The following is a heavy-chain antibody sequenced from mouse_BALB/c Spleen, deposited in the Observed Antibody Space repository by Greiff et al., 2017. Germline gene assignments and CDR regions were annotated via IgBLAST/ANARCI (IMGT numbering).Heavy chain of an antibody. Sequence: QVTLKESGPGILQPSQTLSLTCSFSGFSLSTSGMGVSWIRQPSGKGLEWLAHIYWDDDKRYNPSLKSRLTISKDTSRNQVFLKITSVDTADTATYYCARRAHYGSSYWYFDVWGAGTTVTVSS. D-gene: IGHD1-1*01. V-gene: IGHV8-12*01. J-gene: IGHJ1*01. CDR1: GFSLSTSGMG. CDR2: IYWDDDK. CDR3: ARRAHYGSSYWYFDV.